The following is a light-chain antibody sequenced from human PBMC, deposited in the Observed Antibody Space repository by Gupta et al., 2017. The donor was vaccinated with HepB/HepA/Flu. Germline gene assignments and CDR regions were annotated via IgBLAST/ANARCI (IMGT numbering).Light chain of an antibody. V-gene: IGKV4-1*01. Sequence: DIVMTQSPASLAMSLGERATINCKPSQSVLYSSYNKNYLAWYQQKPGKSPKLLFYWASTRESGVPDRFSGSGSGTDFTLTISSLQAEDVAVYYCQQYYITPLTFGGGTKVEIK. J-gene: IGKJ4*01. CDR3: QQYYITPLT. CDR2: WAS. CDR1: QSVLYSSYNKNY.